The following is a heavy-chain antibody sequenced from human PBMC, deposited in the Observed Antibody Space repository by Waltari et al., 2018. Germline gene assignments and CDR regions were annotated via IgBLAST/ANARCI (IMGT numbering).Heavy chain of an antibody. J-gene: IGHJ5*02. D-gene: IGHD1-26*01. CDR3: ARVISGSYEIDP. CDR1: GSSFPAYY. V-gene: IGHV1-2*02. Sequence: QVQLVQSGAEVKKPGASVKVSCKASGSSFPAYYMHWVRQAPGQGLEWMGWINPNSGGTNYAQKFQGRVTMTRDTSISTAYMELSSLRSDDTAVYYCARVISGSYEIDPWGQGTLVTVSS. CDR2: INPNSGGT.